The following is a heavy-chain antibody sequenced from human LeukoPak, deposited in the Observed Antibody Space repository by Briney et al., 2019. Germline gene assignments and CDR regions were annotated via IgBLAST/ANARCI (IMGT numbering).Heavy chain of an antibody. CDR1: GFTFDDYG. V-gene: IGHV3-20*04. Sequence: PGGSLRLSCAASGFTFDDYGMSWVRQAPGKGLEWVSGINWNGGSTGYADSVKGRFTISRVNAKNSLYLQMNSLRAEDTALYYCASTPENYCSSTSCYGDYSGQGTLVTVSS. J-gene: IGHJ4*02. CDR2: INWNGGST. CDR3: ASTPENYCSSTSCYGDY. D-gene: IGHD2-2*01.